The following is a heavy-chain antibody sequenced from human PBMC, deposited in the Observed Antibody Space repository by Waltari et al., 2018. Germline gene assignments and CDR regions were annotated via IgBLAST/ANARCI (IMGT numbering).Heavy chain of an antibody. CDR2: TYTRGGT. CDR3: ARDRGYSSGSKYLRELDV. J-gene: IGHJ6*02. CDR1: GGSISSGSYY. Sequence: QVQLQESGPGLVKPSQTLSLTCTVSGGSISSGSYYWSWIRQPAGKGLEWIGRTYTRGGTNSNPSLKSRVTISVDTSKNQFALKLSSVTAADTAVYYCARDRGYSSGSKYLRELDVWGQGTTVTVSS. D-gene: IGHD6-19*01. V-gene: IGHV4-61*02.